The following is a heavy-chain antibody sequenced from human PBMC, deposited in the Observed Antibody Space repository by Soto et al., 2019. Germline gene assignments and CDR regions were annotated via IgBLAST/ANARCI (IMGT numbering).Heavy chain of an antibody. V-gene: IGHV4-4*02. J-gene: IGHJ4*02. Sequence: SETLSLTCAVSGGSISSSNWWSWVRQPPGKGLEWIGEIYHSGSTNYNPSLKSRVTISVDTSKNQFSLKLSSVTAADTAVYYCARLYGSRGPFDYWGQGTLVTVS. D-gene: IGHD6-13*01. CDR1: GGSISSSNW. CDR2: IYHSGST. CDR3: ARLYGSRGPFDY.